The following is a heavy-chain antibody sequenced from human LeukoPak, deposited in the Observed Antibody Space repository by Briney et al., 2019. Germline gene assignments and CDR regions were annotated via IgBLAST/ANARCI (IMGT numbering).Heavy chain of an antibody. Sequence: GRSLRLSCAASGFTFDDYAMHWVRQVPGKGLEWVSGISWNSGTIGYADSVKGRFTISRDNSKNTLYLQMNSLRAEDTAVYYCAKVLSSYYYDSSGYSYFDYWGQGTLVTVSS. J-gene: IGHJ4*02. CDR1: GFTFDDYA. CDR2: ISWNSGTI. V-gene: IGHV3-9*01. CDR3: AKVLSSYYYDSSGYSYFDY. D-gene: IGHD3-22*01.